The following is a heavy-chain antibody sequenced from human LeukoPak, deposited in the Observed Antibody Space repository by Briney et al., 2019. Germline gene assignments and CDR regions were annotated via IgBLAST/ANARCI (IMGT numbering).Heavy chain of an antibody. CDR1: GFTFSSYS. D-gene: IGHD4-17*01. Sequence: GGSLRLSCAASGFTFSSYSMNWVRQAPGKGLEWVSYISSSSRTIYYADSVRGRFTISRDNAKNSLYLQMNSLRAEDTAVYYCGRDRYGDYDIDYWGQGTLVIVSS. CDR3: GRDRYGDYDIDY. V-gene: IGHV3-48*01. CDR2: ISSSSRTI. J-gene: IGHJ4*02.